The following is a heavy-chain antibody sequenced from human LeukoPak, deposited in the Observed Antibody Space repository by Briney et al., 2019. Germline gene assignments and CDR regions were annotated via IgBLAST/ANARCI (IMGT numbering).Heavy chain of an antibody. J-gene: IGHJ6*03. CDR3: ARGWYGDSPYYYMDV. Sequence: SETLSLTCTVSGGSISSSSYYWGWIRQPPGKGLEWIGSIYYSGSTYYNPSLKSRVTISVDTSKNQFSLKLSSVTAADTAVYYCARGWYGDSPYYYMDVWGKGTTVTISS. CDR2: IYYSGST. D-gene: IGHD4-17*01. V-gene: IGHV4-39*07. CDR1: GGSISSSSYY.